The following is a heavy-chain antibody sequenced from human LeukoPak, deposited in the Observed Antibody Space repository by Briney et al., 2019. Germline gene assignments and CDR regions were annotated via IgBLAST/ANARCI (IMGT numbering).Heavy chain of an antibody. J-gene: IGHJ4*02. V-gene: IGHV3-23*01. CDR3: AKGTWGDS. D-gene: IGHD3-16*01. CDR1: GFIFRSSA. CDR2: INPSGTNT. Sequence: GGSLRLSCAASGFIFRSSAMTWVRQAPGRGLEWVSTINPSGTNTYHADSVKGRFTISRDNSKNTVYLQMNSLRAEDTALYYCAKGTWGDSWGQGTLVTGSS.